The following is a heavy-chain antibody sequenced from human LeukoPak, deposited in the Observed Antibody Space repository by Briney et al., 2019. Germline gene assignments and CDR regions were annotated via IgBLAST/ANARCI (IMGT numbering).Heavy chain of an antibody. CDR2: IYYTGTT. J-gene: IGHJ5*02. CDR3: ARYHQPSGPNWLDR. Sequence: SETLSLTCTVSGGSISSYYWSWIRQFPGKGLEWIGYIYYTGTTSYNPSLKSRVTISVDTSKNQFSLSLSSVTAADTAVYYCARYHQPSGPNWLDRWGQGTLDTVSS. CDR1: GGSISSYY. D-gene: IGHD2-15*01. V-gene: IGHV4-59*01.